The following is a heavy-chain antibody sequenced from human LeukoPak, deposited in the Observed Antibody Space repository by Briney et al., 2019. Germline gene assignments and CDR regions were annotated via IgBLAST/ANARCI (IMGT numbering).Heavy chain of an antibody. Sequence: PSETLSLTCTVSGGSISSYYWSWIRQPPGKGLEWIGYIYYSGSTNYNPSLKSRVTISVDTSKNQFSLKLSSVTAADTAVYYCAREGPSSSSFDYWGQGTLVTVSS. D-gene: IGHD6-6*01. CDR2: IYYSGST. J-gene: IGHJ4*02. CDR3: AREGPSSSSFDY. CDR1: GGSISSYY. V-gene: IGHV4-59*01.